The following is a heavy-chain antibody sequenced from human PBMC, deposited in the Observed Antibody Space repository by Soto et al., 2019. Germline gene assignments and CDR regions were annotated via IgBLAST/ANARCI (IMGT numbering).Heavy chain of an antibody. CDR2: INHSGST. D-gene: IGHD6-13*01. CDR3: ARAPPRIAAAGRLDAFDI. Sequence: PSETLSLTCAVYGGSFSGYYWSWIRQPPGKGLEWIGEINHSGSTNYNPSLKSRVTISVDTSKNQFSLKLSSVTAADTAVYYCARAPPRIAAAGRLDAFDIWGQGTMVTVSS. CDR1: GGSFSGYY. V-gene: IGHV4-34*01. J-gene: IGHJ3*02.